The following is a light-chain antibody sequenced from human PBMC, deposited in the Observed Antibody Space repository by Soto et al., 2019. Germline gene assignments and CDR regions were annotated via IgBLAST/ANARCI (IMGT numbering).Light chain of an antibody. CDR3: QQYNNWPIT. J-gene: IGKJ5*01. CDR1: QSVSSN. CDR2: GAS. V-gene: IGKV3-15*01. Sequence: EIVMTQSPATLSVSPGERATQSSRASQSVSSNLAWYQQKPGQAPRLLIYGASTRATGIPARFSGSGSGTEFTLTISSLQSEDFAVYYCQQYNNWPITFGQGTRLEIK.